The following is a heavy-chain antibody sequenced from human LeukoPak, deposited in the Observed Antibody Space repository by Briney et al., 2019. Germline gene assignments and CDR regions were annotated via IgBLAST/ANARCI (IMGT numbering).Heavy chain of an antibody. CDR2: IGGGDDAT. Sequence: QTGGSLRLSCAASGFTFSSYAMSWVRQAPGKGLDWVSVIGGGDDATFYADSVKGRFTISREISKNTVFLQMNSLRAKDTAVYYCAKSVTGSPYSASDYWGQGTQVTVSS. D-gene: IGHD2-15*01. V-gene: IGHV3-23*01. CDR1: GFTFSSYA. CDR3: AKSVTGSPYSASDY. J-gene: IGHJ4*02.